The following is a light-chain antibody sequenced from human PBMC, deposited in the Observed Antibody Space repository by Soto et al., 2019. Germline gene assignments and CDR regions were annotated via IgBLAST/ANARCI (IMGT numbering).Light chain of an antibody. J-gene: IGLJ1*01. Sequence: QSVLAQPASVSGSPGQSITISCTGTSSDVGSYNLVSWYQQHPGKAPKLMIYEVSKRPSGVSNRFSGSKSGNTASLTISGFQAKEGADYTCGSYAGSSTLFFGTGTKVTVL. V-gene: IGLV2-23*02. CDR1: SSDVGSYNL. CDR3: GSYAGSSTLF. CDR2: EVS.